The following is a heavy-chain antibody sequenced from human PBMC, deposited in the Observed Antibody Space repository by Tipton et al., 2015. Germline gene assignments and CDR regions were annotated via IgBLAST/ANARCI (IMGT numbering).Heavy chain of an antibody. CDR2: ISHSGST. J-gene: IGHJ4*02. D-gene: IGHD3-22*01. CDR1: GGSISSHNW. CDR3: ARLWWDTSGSYSGG. V-gene: IGHV4-4*02. Sequence: GLVKPSGTLSLTCAVSGGSISSHNWWNWVRQPPGKGLEWIGEISHSGSTNYNASLKSRVTMSVDKSKNHFSLKLTSVTAADTAVYYCARLWWDTSGSYSGGWGQGTLVTVSS.